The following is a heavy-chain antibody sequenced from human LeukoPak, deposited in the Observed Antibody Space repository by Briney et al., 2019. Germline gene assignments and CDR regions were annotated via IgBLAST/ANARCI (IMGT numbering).Heavy chain of an antibody. CDR1: GGSFSGYY. J-gene: IGHJ6*03. V-gene: IGHV4-34*01. D-gene: IGHD2-2*01. Sequence: SETLSLTCAVYGGSFSGYYWSWIRQPPGKGLEWIGEINHSGSTNYNPSLKSRVTISVDTSKNQFSLKLSSVTAADTAVYFCARGKDIVVVPAPKGGVRNSYYMDVWGKGTTVTVSS. CDR3: ARGKDIVVVPAPKGGVRNSYYMDV. CDR2: INHSGST.